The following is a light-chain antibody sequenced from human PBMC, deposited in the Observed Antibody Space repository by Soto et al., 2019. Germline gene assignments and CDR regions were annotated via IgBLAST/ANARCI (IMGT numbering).Light chain of an antibody. V-gene: IGLV2-14*03. Sequence: QSALTQPASVSGSPGQSITISCTGTTSDVGAYNYVYWYQQHPGKAPKLMIYDVNNRPSGVSNRFSGSKSGSTASLTISGLQAEDEADYYCSSYTTSSTLLFGGGTKLTVL. J-gene: IGLJ3*02. CDR3: SSYTTSSTLL. CDR1: TSDVGAYNY. CDR2: DVN.